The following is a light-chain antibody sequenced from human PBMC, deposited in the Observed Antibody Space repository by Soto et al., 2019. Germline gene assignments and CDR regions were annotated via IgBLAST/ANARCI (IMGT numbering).Light chain of an antibody. Sequence: EIVLTQSPGTLSLSPGERATLSCRASQSVSSTYLAWYQQKPGRAPRLLIYDASSRATGIPDRFSGSGSGTDFTLTISRLDPEDFAVYYCQQFSSTPWTFGQGTEVEIK. CDR3: QQFSSTPWT. J-gene: IGKJ1*01. V-gene: IGKV3-20*01. CDR1: QSVSSTY. CDR2: DAS.